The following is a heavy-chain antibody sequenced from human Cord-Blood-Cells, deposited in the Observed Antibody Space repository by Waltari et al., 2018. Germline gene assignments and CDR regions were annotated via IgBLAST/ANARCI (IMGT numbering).Heavy chain of an antibody. CDR2: IKSKTDGGTT. V-gene: IGHV3-15*01. CDR3: TTDHSRVFDI. J-gene: IGHJ3*02. D-gene: IGHD1-26*01. CDR1: GFTFSNAW. Sequence: EVQLVESGGGLVKPGGSLRLSCAASGFTFSNAWMSWVRQAPGKGLEWVGCIKSKTDGGTTDYAAPVKGRFTISRDDSKNTLYLQMNSLKTEDTAVYYCTTDHSRVFDIWGQGTMVTVSS.